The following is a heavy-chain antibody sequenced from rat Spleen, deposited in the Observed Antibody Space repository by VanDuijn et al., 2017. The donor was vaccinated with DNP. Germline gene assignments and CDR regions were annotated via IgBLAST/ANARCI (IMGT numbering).Heavy chain of an antibody. Sequence: EVQLVESGGGLVQPGRSLKLSCAASGFTFSKYDMAWVRQAPAKGLEWVASITYDGVGTYYRDSVKGRFTISRDIAKSSLYLQMNSLRSEDTATYYCTRLRAPWGYFDYWGQGVMVTVSS. V-gene: IGHV5-20*01. J-gene: IGHJ2*01. CDR3: TRLRAPWGYFDY. D-gene: IGHD3-1*01. CDR2: ITYDGVGT. CDR1: GFTFSKYD.